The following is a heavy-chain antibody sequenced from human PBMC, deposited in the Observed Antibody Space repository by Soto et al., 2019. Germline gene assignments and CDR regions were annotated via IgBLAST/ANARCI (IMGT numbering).Heavy chain of an antibody. D-gene: IGHD3-3*01. V-gene: IGHV1-46*01. Sequence: ASVKVSCKASGYTFTSYYMHWVRQTPGQGLEWMGIINPSGGSTSYAQKFQGRVTMTRDTSTSTVYMELRSLRSEDTAVYYCARTLNDFWSCYYSPEGSGGMDVWGQGTTVTVSS. CDR1: GYTFTSYY. CDR3: ARTLNDFWSCYYSPEGSGGMDV. J-gene: IGHJ6*02. CDR2: INPSGGST.